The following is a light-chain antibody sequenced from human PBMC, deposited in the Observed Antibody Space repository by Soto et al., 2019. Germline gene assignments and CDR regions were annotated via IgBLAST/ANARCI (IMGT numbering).Light chain of an antibody. CDR3: QQYNNWPPWT. J-gene: IGKJ1*01. CDR1: QSVSNN. V-gene: IGKV3-15*01. Sequence: VMTQSPATLSVSPGERATLSCRVSQSVSNNLAWYQQRPGQAPRLLIYDASTRATGVPARFSGGGSGTDFTLTISGLQSEVFAVYYCQQYNNWPPWTFGRGTEVEIK. CDR2: DAS.